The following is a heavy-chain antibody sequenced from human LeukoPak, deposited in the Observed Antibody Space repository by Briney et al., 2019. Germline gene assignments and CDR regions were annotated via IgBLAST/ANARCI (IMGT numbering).Heavy chain of an antibody. CDR1: GHSISSGYY. V-gene: IGHV4-38-2*01. CDR2: IYHSGST. Sequence: PSETLSLTCAVSGHSISSGYYWGWIRQPPGKGLEWIGSIYHSGSTYYNPSLKSRVTISVDTSKNQFSLKLSSVTAADTAVYYCASLYYDSSGWFWFDPWGQGTLVTVSS. D-gene: IGHD3-22*01. J-gene: IGHJ5*02. CDR3: ASLYYDSSGWFWFDP.